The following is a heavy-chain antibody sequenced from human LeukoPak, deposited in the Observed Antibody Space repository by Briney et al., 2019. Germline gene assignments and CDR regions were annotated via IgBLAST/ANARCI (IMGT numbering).Heavy chain of an antibody. CDR1: GFTFSSCW. CDR2: IKQDGSEK. CDR3: ARVGPPYYYYYMDV. Sequence: PGGSLRLSCAASGFTFSSCWMSWVRQAPGKGLEWVANIKQDGSEKYLVDSLRGRSTISRDNDKRLLYLQMNSLRVEDTAVYYCARVGPPYYYYYMDVWGQGTTVTVSS. V-gene: IGHV3-7*01. J-gene: IGHJ6*03.